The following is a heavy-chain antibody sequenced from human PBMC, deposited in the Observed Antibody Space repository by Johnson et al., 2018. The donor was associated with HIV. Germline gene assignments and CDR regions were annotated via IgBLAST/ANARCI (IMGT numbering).Heavy chain of an antibody. CDR3: ARGGYSSGWIYAFDI. D-gene: IGHD6-19*01. CDR1: GFTVSSNY. J-gene: IGHJ3*02. Sequence: VQLVESGGGLVKPGGSLRLSCAASGFTVSSNYMNWVRQAPGKGLEWVSVIYSGDNKFHADSVKGRFIISRDNSKNTLYLQMNSLRAEDTALYYCARGGYSSGWIYAFDIWGQGTMVTVSS. V-gene: IGHV3-66*01. CDR2: IYSGDNK.